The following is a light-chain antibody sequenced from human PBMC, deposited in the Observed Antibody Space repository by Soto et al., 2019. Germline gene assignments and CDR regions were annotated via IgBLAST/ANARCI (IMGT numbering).Light chain of an antibody. J-gene: IGKJ1*01. Sequence: EIVLTQSPGTLSLSPGERATLSCRASQSVSNNYLAWYQQKPGQAPRLLIYGGSSRATGIPDRFSGSESGIDFTLTISRLEPEDFAVYFCQQYSSSPWTFGQGTKVAIK. V-gene: IGKV3-20*01. CDR1: QSVSNNY. CDR3: QQYSSSPWT. CDR2: GGS.